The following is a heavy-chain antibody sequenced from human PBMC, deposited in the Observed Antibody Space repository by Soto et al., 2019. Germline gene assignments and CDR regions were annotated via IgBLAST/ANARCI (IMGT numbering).Heavy chain of an antibody. CDR2: ISYGSRTT. CDR1: GFNFNTYS. Sequence: SLRLSCAASGFNFNTYSMHWVRQAPGKGLEWVSVISYGSRTTSYADSVKGRFTISRDNAKDSLYLQMNNLRAEDTALYYCAKDKYGDYKYYFDYWGQGTLVTISS. D-gene: IGHD4-17*01. J-gene: IGHJ4*02. V-gene: IGHV3-48*04. CDR3: AKDKYGDYKYYFDY.